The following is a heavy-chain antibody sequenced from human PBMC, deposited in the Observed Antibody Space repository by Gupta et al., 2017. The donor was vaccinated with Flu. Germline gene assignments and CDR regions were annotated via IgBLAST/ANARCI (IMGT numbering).Heavy chain of an antibody. CDR2: ISPQNGDT. CDR1: GYTFSYYG. V-gene: IGHV1-18*01. D-gene: IGHD6-19*01. Sequence: QVPVVHSGPQVKKPWASVQVSCRTPGYTFSYYGITWVRQAPGQGLDWMGWISPQNGDTNYAQKFQGRVTMTTDKSTTTAYLELRSLRSDDTAVYYCARNKYSSAWEAFDYWGQGTLITVAS. J-gene: IGHJ4*02. CDR3: ARNKYSSAWEAFDY.